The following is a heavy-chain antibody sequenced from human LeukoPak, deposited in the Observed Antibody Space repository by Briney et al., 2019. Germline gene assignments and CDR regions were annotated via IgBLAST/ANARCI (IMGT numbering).Heavy chain of an antibody. Sequence: ASVKVSCKASGYTFTSYYMHWVRQAPGQGLEWMGIINPSGGSTSYAQKSQGRVTMTRDTSTSTVYMELSSLRSEDTAVYYCARTFEMAHDAFDIWGQGTMVTVSS. CDR3: ARTFEMAHDAFDI. CDR1: GYTFTSYY. J-gene: IGHJ3*02. V-gene: IGHV1-46*01. D-gene: IGHD5-24*01. CDR2: INPSGGST.